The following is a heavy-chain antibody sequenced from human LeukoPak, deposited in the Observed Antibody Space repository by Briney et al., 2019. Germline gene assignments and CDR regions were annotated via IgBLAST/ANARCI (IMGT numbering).Heavy chain of an antibody. CDR3: AKSGGYGLIDY. Sequence: PSETLSLTCTVSGASISGSGYYWGWTRQPPGKGLEWIGNIYDSGSTYYNASLQSRVTISIDTSKNQFSLRLSSVTAADTAMYYCAKSGGYGLIDYWGQGTLVTVSS. V-gene: IGHV4-39*01. J-gene: IGHJ4*02. CDR2: IYDSGST. CDR1: GASISGSGYY. D-gene: IGHD1-26*01.